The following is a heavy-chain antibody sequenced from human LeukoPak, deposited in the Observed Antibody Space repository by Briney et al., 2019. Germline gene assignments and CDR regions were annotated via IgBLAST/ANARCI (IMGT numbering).Heavy chain of an antibody. D-gene: IGHD3-10*01. Sequence: SETLSLTCTVSGGSISSYYCSWIRQPPGKGLEWIGYIYYSGSTNYNPSLKSRVTISVDTSKNQFSLKLSSVTAADTAVYYCARARGGEYFDYWGQGTLVTVSS. J-gene: IGHJ4*02. CDR3: ARARGGEYFDY. V-gene: IGHV4-59*01. CDR1: GGSISSYY. CDR2: IYYSGST.